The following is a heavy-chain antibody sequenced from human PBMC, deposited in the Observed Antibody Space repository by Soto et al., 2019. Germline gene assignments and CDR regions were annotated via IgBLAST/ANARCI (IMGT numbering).Heavy chain of an antibody. CDR3: AKDLESVLRFLEWSLDY. J-gene: IGHJ4*02. Sequence: PGGSLRLSCAASGFTFSSYGMHWVRQAPGKGLEWVAVISYDGSNKYYADSVKGRFTISRDNSKNTLYLQMNSLRAEDTVVYYCAKDLESVLRFLEWSLDYWGQGTLVTVSS. V-gene: IGHV3-30*18. CDR1: GFTFSSYG. D-gene: IGHD3-3*01. CDR2: ISYDGSNK.